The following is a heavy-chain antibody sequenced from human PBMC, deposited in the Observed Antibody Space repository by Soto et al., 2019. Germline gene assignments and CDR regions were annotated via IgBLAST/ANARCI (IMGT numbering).Heavy chain of an antibody. CDR1: GGSFSGYY. J-gene: IGHJ5*01. V-gene: IGHV4-34*01. CDR2: INHSGST. CDR3: ARRPRYSSSWFDY. D-gene: IGHD6-13*01. Sequence: QVQLQQWGAGLLKPSETLSLTCAVYGGSFSGYYWSWIRQPPGKGLEWIGEINHSGSTNYNPSLKSRVTISVDTSTNQFSLKLSSVTAADTAVYYGARRPRYSSSWFDYWGQGTLVTVSS.